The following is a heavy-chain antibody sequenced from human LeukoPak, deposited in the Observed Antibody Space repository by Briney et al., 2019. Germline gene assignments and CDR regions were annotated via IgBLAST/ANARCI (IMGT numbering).Heavy chain of an antibody. V-gene: IGHV3-30-3*01. CDR2: ISYDGSNK. J-gene: IGHJ4*02. Sequence: PGGSLRLSCAASGFTFSSYAMHWVRQAPGKGLEWVAVISYDGSNKYYADSVKGRFTISRDNSKNTLYLQMNSLRAEDTAVYYCARDRGYYDSSGYYYVLGFDYWGQGTLVTVSS. CDR3: ARDRGYYDSSGYYYVLGFDY. CDR1: GFTFSSYA. D-gene: IGHD3-22*01.